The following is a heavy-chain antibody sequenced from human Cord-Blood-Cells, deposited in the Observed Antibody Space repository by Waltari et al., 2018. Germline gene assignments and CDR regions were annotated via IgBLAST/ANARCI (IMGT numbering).Heavy chain of an antibody. CDR1: GYTFTGYY. V-gene: IGHV1-2*06. CDR3: ARDLDYYDSSGYVDY. J-gene: IGHJ4*02. Sequence: QVQLVQSGAEVKKPGASVKVSCKASGYTFTGYYMHWVRQAPGQGLEGMGRINPNSGGTNYAQKFQGRVTMTRDTSISTAYMELSRLRSDDTAVYYCARDLDYYDSSGYVDYWGQGTLVTVSS. D-gene: IGHD3-22*01. CDR2: INPNSGGT.